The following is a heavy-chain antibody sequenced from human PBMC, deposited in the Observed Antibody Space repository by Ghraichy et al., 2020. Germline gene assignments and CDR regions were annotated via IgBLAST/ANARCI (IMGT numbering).Heavy chain of an antibody. CDR1: GYTFTSYG. D-gene: IGHD3-10*01. V-gene: IGHV1-18*01. Sequence: ASVKVSCKASGYTFTSYGISWVRQAPGQGLEWMGWISAYNGNTNYAQKLQGRVTMTTDTSTSTAYMELRSLRSDDTAVYYCGRDRTMVRGVTPTYWGQGTLVTVSS. J-gene: IGHJ4*02. CDR2: ISAYNGNT. CDR3: GRDRTMVRGVTPTY.